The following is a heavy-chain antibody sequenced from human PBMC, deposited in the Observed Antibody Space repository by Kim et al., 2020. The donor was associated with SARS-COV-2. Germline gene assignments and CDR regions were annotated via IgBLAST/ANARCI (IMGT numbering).Heavy chain of an antibody. V-gene: IGHV3-21*01. CDR1: GFTFSSYS. Sequence: GGSLRLSCAASGFTFSSYSMNWVRQAPGKGLEWVSSISSSSSYIYYADSVKGRFTISRDNAKNSLYLQMNSLTAEDTAVYYCAKSRDGYSNYYYYGMDVWGQGTTVTVSS. CDR2: ISSSSSYI. J-gene: IGHJ6*02. CDR3: AKSRDGYSNYYYYGMDV. D-gene: IGHD5-18*01.